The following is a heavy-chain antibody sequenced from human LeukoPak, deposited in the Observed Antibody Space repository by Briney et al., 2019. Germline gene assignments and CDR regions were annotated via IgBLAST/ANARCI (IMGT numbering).Heavy chain of an antibody. V-gene: IGHV4-39*01. CDR2: IYYSGST. Sequence: SETLSLTCTVSGGSISSSSYYWGWIRQPPGKGLEWIGSIYYSGSTYYNPSLKSRVTISVDTSKNQFSLKLSSVTAADTVVYYCARIPNCSSTSCYSSRLYYYYYGMDVWGQGTTVTVSS. CDR3: ARIPNCSSTSCYSSRLYYYYYGMDV. D-gene: IGHD2-2*02. J-gene: IGHJ6*02. CDR1: GGSISSSSYY.